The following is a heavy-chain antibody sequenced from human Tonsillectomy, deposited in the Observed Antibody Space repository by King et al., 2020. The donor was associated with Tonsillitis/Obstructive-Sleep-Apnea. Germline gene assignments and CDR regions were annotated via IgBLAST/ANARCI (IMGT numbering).Heavy chain of an antibody. D-gene: IGHD3-3*01. CDR2: IDHSGRT. V-gene: IGHV4-34*01. CDR3: AREITTDAFDI. J-gene: IGHJ3*02. Sequence: VQLQQWGAGLLKPSETLSLTCAVYGGSFSGYYWSWIRQPPGKGLEWIGEIDHSGRTNYNPSLKSRVPTSADTSKTQLSLNLSSVTAADTAVYFCAREITTDAFDIWGQGTMVTVSS. CDR1: GGSFSGYY.